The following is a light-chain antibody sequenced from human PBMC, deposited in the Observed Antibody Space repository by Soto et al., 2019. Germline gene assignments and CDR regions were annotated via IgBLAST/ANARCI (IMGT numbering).Light chain of an antibody. V-gene: IGLV1-51*01. CDR1: SSNIGNNY. CDR3: LTWDSSLSVAV. J-gene: IGLJ1*01. CDR2: DND. Sequence: QSVLTQPPSVSAAPGQKVTISCSGSSSNIGNNYVSWYQHLPGTAPKLLIYDNDKRPSGIPDRFSGSKSGASATLDITGLQTGDEADFYCLTWDSSLSVAVFGTVTKLTVL.